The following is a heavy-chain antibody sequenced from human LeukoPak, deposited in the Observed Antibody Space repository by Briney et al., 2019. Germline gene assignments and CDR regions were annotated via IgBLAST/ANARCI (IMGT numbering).Heavy chain of an antibody. CDR3: ARDGYSSGWYETYYYYGMDV. V-gene: IGHV3-48*01. CDR2: ISSSSSTI. CDR1: GFTFSSYS. Sequence: HPGGSLRLSCAASGFTFSSYSMNWVRQAPGKGLEWVSYISSSSSTIYYADSVKGRFTISRDNAKNSLYLQMNSLRAEDTAVYYCARDGYSSGWYETYYYYGMDVWGQGTTVTVSS. J-gene: IGHJ6*02. D-gene: IGHD6-19*01.